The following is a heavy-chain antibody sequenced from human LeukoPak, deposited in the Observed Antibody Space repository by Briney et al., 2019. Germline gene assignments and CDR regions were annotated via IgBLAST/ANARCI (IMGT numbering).Heavy chain of an antibody. Sequence: EASVKVSCKASGGTFSSYAISWVRQAPGQGLEWMGGIIPIFGTANYAQKFQGRVTITADKSTSTAYMELSSLRSEDTAVYYCAREDGVRGVTTLDYWGQGTLVTVSS. CDR2: IIPIFGTA. J-gene: IGHJ4*02. V-gene: IGHV1-69*06. D-gene: IGHD3-10*01. CDR1: GGTFSSYA. CDR3: AREDGVRGVTTLDY.